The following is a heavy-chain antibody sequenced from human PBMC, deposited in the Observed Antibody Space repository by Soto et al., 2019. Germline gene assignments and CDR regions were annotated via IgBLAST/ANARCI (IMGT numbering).Heavy chain of an antibody. CDR2: IYSGGST. Sequence: GGSLRLSCAASGFTVSSNYMSWVRQAPGKGLEWVSVIYSGGSTYYADSVKGRFTISRHNSKNTLYLQMNSLRAEDTAVYYCARFCGGDCYDAFDIWGQGTMVTVSS. D-gene: IGHD2-21*02. V-gene: IGHV3-53*04. CDR1: GFTVSSNY. CDR3: ARFCGGDCYDAFDI. J-gene: IGHJ3*02.